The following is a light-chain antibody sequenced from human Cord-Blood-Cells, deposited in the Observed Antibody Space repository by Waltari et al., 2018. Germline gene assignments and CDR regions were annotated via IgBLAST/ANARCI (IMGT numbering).Light chain of an antibody. CDR2: DVS. V-gene: IGLV2-14*01. CDR3: SSYTSSSTWV. CDR1: SSDVGGYNY. J-gene: IGLJ3*02. Sequence: QSALTQPASVSGSPGQSLTISCTGTSSDVGGYNYVSWYQQHPGKDPKLLIYDVSNRPSGVSNRFTGSKSGNTASLTISWLQAEDEADYYFSSYTSSSTWVFGGGTKLTV.